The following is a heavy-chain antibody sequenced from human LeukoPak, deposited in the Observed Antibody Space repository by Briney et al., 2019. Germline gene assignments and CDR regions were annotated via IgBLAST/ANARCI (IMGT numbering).Heavy chain of an antibody. D-gene: IGHD5-18*01. Sequence: ASVKVSCKVSGYTFTGYYMHWVRQAPGQGLEWMGWINPNSGGTNYAQKFQGRVTMTRDTSISTAYMELSRLRSDDTAVYYCARDHYTGYSYGFDYRGQGTLVTVSS. CDR1: GYTFTGYY. J-gene: IGHJ4*02. CDR3: ARDHYTGYSYGFDY. CDR2: INPNSGGT. V-gene: IGHV1-2*02.